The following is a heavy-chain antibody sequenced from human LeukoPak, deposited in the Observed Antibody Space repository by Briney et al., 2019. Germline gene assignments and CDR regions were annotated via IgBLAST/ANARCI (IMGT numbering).Heavy chain of an antibody. Sequence: GGSLRLSCAASGFSFNSYWMHWVRQAPGKGPVWLSGIYYDGSRTIYADSVRGRFTISRDNAKNTLYLQMNSLRAEDTAMYYCAKVTSAFRVGPITSLDYWGQGTLVTVSS. V-gene: IGHV3-74*01. D-gene: IGHD1-26*01. CDR2: IYYDGSRT. J-gene: IGHJ4*02. CDR3: AKVTSAFRVGPITSLDY. CDR1: GFSFNSYW.